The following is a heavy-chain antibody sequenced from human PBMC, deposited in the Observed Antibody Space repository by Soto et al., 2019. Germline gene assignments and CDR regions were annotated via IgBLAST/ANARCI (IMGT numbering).Heavy chain of an antibody. D-gene: IGHD5-18*01. V-gene: IGHV4-39*01. CDR3: ACIFSGGYGYGFYYYGMDV. CDR1: GGSIRSYY. CDR2: IYYSGST. J-gene: IGHJ6*02. Sequence: SETLSLTCTVSGGSIRSYYWGWIRQPPGKGLEWIGSIYYSGSTYYNPSLKSRVTISVDTSKNQFSLKLSSVTAADTAVYYCACIFSGGYGYGFYYYGMDVWGQGTTVTVSS.